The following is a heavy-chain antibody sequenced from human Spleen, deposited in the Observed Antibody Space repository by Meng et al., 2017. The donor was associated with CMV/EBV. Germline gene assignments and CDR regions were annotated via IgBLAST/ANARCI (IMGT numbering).Heavy chain of an antibody. Sequence: ASVKVSCKASGYTFTSYYMHWVRQAPGQGLEWMGWISAYNGNTNYAQKLQGRVTMTTDTSTSTAYMELRSLRSDDTAVYYCARGGPHSSSGYWGQRYYYGMDVWGQGTTVTVSS. J-gene: IGHJ6*02. D-gene: IGHD3-22*01. V-gene: IGHV1-18*04. CDR2: ISAYNGNT. CDR1: GYTFTSYY. CDR3: ARGGPHSSSGYWGQRYYYGMDV.